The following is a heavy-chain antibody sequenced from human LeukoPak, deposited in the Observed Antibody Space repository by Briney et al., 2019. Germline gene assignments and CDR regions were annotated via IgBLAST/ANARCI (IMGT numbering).Heavy chain of an antibody. CDR1: GGSISSYY. CDR2: IYYSGST. J-gene: IGHJ3*01. V-gene: IGHV4-59*01. D-gene: IGHD3-16*01. CDR3: AGPRGSRVYNTDAFDV. Sequence: SETLSLTCTVSGGSISSYYWSWIRQPPGKGLEWIGYIYYSGSTNYNPSLKSRVTISVDKSKNQLSLKLSSVTAADTAVYYCAGPRGSRVYNTDAFDVWGQGTMSPSLQ.